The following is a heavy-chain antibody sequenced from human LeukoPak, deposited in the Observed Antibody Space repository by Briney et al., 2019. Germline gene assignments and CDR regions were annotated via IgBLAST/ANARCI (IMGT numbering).Heavy chain of an antibody. CDR3: AGTPPLRNYMDV. V-gene: IGHV1-69*13. Sequence: SVKVSCKASGGTFSSYAISWARQAPGQGLEWMGGIIPIFGTANYAQKFQGRVTITADESTSTAYMELSSLRSEDTAVYYCAGTPPLRNYMDVWGKGATVTVSS. CDR1: GGTFSSYA. CDR2: IIPIFGTA. D-gene: IGHD1-7*01. J-gene: IGHJ6*03.